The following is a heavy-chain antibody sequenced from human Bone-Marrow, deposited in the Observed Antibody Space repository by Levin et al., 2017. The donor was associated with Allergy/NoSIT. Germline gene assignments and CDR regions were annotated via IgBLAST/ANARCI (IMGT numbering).Heavy chain of an antibody. D-gene: IGHD2-15*01. CDR1: GGSISSGGYS. CDR2: IYHSGST. V-gene: IGHV4-30-2*01. Sequence: PSETLSLTCAVSGGSISSGGYSWSWIRQPPGKGLEWIGYIYHSGSTYYNPSLKSRVTISVDRSKNQFSLKLSSVTAADTAVYYCASVVCSGGSCYLIDYWGQGTLVTVSS. CDR3: ASVVCSGGSCYLIDY. J-gene: IGHJ4*02.